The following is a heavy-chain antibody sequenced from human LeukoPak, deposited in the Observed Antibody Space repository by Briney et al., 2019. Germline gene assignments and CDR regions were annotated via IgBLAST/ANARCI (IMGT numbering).Heavy chain of an antibody. Sequence: SETLSLTCAVSGGSISSSDWWSWVRQPPGKGLEWIGEIYHSGSTNYNPSLKSRVTISVDKSKNQFSLKLSSVTAADTAVYYCARDGDYYDSSGYSSWGQGTMVTVSS. CDR1: GGSISSSDW. J-gene: IGHJ3*01. V-gene: IGHV4-4*02. D-gene: IGHD3-22*01. CDR2: IYHSGST. CDR3: ARDGDYYDSSGYSS.